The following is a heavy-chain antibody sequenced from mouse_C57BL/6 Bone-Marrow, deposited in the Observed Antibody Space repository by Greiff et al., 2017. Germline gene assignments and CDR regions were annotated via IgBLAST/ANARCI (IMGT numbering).Heavy chain of an antibody. CDR3: AREDHAMDY. J-gene: IGHJ4*01. Sequence: EVQVVESGGGLVKPGGSLKLSCAASGFTFSSYAMSWVRQTPEKRLEWVATISDGGSYTYYPDNVKGRFTISRDNAKNNLYLQMSHLKSEDTAMYYCAREDHAMDYWGQGTSVTVSS. V-gene: IGHV5-4*01. CDR2: ISDGGSYT. CDR1: GFTFSSYA.